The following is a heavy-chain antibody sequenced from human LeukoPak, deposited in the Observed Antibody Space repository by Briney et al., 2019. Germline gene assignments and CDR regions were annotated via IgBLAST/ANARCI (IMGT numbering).Heavy chain of an antibody. D-gene: IGHD7-27*01. J-gene: IGHJ4*02. Sequence: PGGSLRLSCAASGFTFSRYPMSWVRQAPGKGLEWVSDISDSGGSTYYADSVKGRFTISRDNSKNTLYLQMNSLRAEDTAVYYCARRGKNWVPFDYWGQGTLVTVSS. CDR1: GFTFSRYP. V-gene: IGHV3-23*01. CDR3: ARRGKNWVPFDY. CDR2: ISDSGGST.